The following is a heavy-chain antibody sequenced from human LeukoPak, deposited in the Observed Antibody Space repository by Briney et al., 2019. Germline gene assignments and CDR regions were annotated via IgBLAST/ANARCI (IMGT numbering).Heavy chain of an antibody. CDR2: MNPNSGNT. D-gene: IGHD6-13*01. V-gene: IGHV1-8*01. CDR1: GYTFTSLD. CDR3: ARGEGGTAAGRLFDY. Sequence: GASVKVSCKASGYTFTSLDINWVRQATGQGLEWMGWMNPNSGNTGYAQKFQGRVTMTRDTSISTAYMELSRLRSDDTAVYYCARGEGGTAAGRLFDYWGQGTLVTVSS. J-gene: IGHJ4*02.